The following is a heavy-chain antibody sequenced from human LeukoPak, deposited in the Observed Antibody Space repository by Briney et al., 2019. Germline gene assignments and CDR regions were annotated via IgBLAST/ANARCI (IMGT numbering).Heavy chain of an antibody. V-gene: IGHV3-23*01. CDR3: VQLLDDNPIRWYFGL. Sequence: GGSLRLSCVASGFTFSNYAMSWVRQAPGKGLKWVSSISDSGDTPYYADSVKGLFTISRDNSKNTLYLQMSSLRAEDTAVYYCVQLLDDNPIRWYFGLWGRGTLVTVSS. CDR1: GFTFSNYA. D-gene: IGHD1-14*01. CDR2: ISDSGDTP. J-gene: IGHJ2*01.